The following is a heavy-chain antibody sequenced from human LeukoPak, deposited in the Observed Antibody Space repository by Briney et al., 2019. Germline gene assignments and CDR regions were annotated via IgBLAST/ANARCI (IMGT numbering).Heavy chain of an antibody. CDR3: ASHISSSGAFDI. Sequence: PSETLSLTCTVSGGSISSSSYYWGWIRQPPGKGLEWIGSIYYSGSTYYNPSLKSRVTISVDTSKNQFSLKLSSVTAADTAVYYCASHISSSGAFDIWGQGTMVTVSS. CDR2: IYYSGST. J-gene: IGHJ3*02. D-gene: IGHD6-13*01. V-gene: IGHV4-39*01. CDR1: GGSISSSSYY.